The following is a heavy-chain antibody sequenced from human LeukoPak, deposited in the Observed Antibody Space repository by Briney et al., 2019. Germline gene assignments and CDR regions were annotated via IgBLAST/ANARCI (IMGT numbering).Heavy chain of an antibody. J-gene: IGHJ4*02. D-gene: IGHD3-22*01. V-gene: IGHV1-69*13. Sequence: ASVKVSCKASGGTFSSYAISWVRQAPGQGLEWMGGIIPIFGTANYAQKFQGRVTITADESTSTAYMELSSLRSEDTAVYYCAGTYYYDSSGYYPAFDYWGQGTLVTVSS. CDR1: GGTFSSYA. CDR2: IIPIFGTA. CDR3: AGTYYYDSSGYYPAFDY.